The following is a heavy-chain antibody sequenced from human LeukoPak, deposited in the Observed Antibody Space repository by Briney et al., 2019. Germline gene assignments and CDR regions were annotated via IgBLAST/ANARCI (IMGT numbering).Heavy chain of an antibody. Sequence: GGSLRLSCAASGFTFSRYGMSWVRRAPGKGLEWVSAIHSGGTIFYADSVKGRFTISRDNSKNTLYLQMNSLRADDTAMYYCARDYYGSGKDWGQGTLVTVSS. CDR2: IHSGGTI. J-gene: IGHJ4*02. D-gene: IGHD3-10*01. CDR3: ARDYYGSGKD. CDR1: GFTFSRYG. V-gene: IGHV3-53*01.